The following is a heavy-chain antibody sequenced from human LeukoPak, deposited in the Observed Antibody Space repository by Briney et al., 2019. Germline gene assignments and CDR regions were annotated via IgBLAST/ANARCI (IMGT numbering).Heavy chain of an antibody. CDR3: AKSRNFYYYFMEV. CDR2: ISGGDYT. J-gene: IGHJ6*03. CDR1: GFTFSDYG. Sequence: GGTLRLSCVASGFTFSDYGMIWVRQAPGKGLEWVSGISGGDYTEHADSVKGRFTISRDNSKNTLYLQMSTLRVEDTALYYCAKSRNFYYYFMEVSGRGTKVTISS. V-gene: IGHV3-23*01.